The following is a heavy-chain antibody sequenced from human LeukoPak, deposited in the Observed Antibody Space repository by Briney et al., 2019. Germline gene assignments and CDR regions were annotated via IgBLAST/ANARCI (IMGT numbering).Heavy chain of an antibody. D-gene: IGHD6-13*01. Sequence: GGSLRLSCAASGFTFSSYAMSWVRQAPGKGLEWVSAISGSGGSTYYADSVKGRFTISRDNSKNTLYLQMNSLRAEDTAVYYCASRNSSSWSLFDYWAREPWSPSPQ. CDR3: ASRNSSSWSLFDY. CDR2: ISGSGGST. J-gene: IGHJ4*02. V-gene: IGHV3-23*01. CDR1: GFTFSSYA.